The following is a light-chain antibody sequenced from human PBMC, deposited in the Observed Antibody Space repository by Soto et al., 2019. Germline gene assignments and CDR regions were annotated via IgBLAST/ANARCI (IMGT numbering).Light chain of an antibody. CDR1: SSNIGNNY. CDR3: VTWDSGLSAVV. Sequence: QAVVTQPPSVSAAPGQKVTISCSGSSSNIGNNYVSWYQQLPGTAPKLLIYDNNKRPSGIPDRFSGSKSGTSATLGITGLQTGDEAAYYCVTWDSGLSAVVFGGGTKLTVL. V-gene: IGLV1-51*01. J-gene: IGLJ2*01. CDR2: DNN.